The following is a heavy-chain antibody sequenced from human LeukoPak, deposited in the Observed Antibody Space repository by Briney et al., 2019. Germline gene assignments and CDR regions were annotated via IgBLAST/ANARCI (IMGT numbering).Heavy chain of an antibody. CDR2: INGIGVNT. D-gene: IGHD2-15*01. V-gene: IGHV3-23*01. J-gene: IGHJ4*02. Sequence: GGPLRLSCAASGFTFSRYAMSWVRQAPGKGLEGVSTINGIGVNTYYTDSVKGRFTVSRDNSKHTVYLQMNSLRAEDTAVYYCAKRRGCSGSSCYSDHWGQGTLVTVSS. CDR3: AKRRGCSGSSCYSDH. CDR1: GFTFSRYA.